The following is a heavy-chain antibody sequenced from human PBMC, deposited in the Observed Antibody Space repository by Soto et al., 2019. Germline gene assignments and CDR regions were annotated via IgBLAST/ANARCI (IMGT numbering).Heavy chain of an antibody. J-gene: IGHJ6*03. CDR3: TRDQSAAAGKGNYYYMDV. CDR1: GFTFGDYA. V-gene: IGHV3-49*03. Sequence: GGSLRLSCTASGFTFGDYAMSWFRQAPGKGLEWVGFIRSKAYGGTTEYAASVKGRFTISRDDSKSIAYLQMNSLKTEDTAVYYCTRDQSAAAGKGNYYYMDVWGKGTTVTVSS. D-gene: IGHD6-13*01. CDR2: IRSKAYGGTT.